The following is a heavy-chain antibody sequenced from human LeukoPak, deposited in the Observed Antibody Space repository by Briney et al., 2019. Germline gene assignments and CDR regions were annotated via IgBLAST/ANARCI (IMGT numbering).Heavy chain of an antibody. J-gene: IGHJ1*01. CDR3: ARVVQSIDSSGLYLPEYFQH. D-gene: IGHD3-22*01. Sequence: PSETLSLTCTVSGDSISSYYWSWIRQPPGKGLEWIGSIYHSGSTYYNPSLKSRVTISVDTSKNQFSLKLSSVTAADTAVYYCARVVQSIDSSGLYLPEYFQHWGQGTLVTVSS. CDR1: GDSISSYY. V-gene: IGHV4-38-2*02. CDR2: IYHSGST.